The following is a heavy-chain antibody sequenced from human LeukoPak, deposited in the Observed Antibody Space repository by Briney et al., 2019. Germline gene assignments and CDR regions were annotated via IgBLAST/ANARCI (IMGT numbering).Heavy chain of an antibody. J-gene: IGHJ4*02. Sequence: GGSLRLSCAGTGFTFSNYWMNWVRQAPGKGLEWVANIKEDGSRINYVDSVKGRFTISRDNARNSVYLQMDNLRAEDTAVYYCVGSSGWLFDYWGQGILVAVSS. CDR3: VGSSGWLFDY. V-gene: IGHV3-7*01. CDR2: IKEDGSRI. CDR1: GFTFSNYW. D-gene: IGHD6-19*01.